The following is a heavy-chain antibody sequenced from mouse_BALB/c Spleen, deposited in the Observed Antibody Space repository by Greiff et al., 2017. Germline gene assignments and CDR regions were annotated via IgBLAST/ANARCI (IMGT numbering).Heavy chain of an antibody. V-gene: IGHV7-3*02. J-gene: IGHJ2*01. Sequence: EVKLMESGGGLVQPGGSLRLSCATSGFTFTDYYMSWVRQPPGKALEWLGFIRNKANGYTTEYSASVKGRFTISRDNSQSILYLQMNTLRAEDSATYYCARDGYYGYFDDWGQGTTLTVSS. CDR2: IRNKANGYTT. CDR3: ARDGYYGYFDD. D-gene: IGHD1-1*01. CDR1: GFTFTDYY.